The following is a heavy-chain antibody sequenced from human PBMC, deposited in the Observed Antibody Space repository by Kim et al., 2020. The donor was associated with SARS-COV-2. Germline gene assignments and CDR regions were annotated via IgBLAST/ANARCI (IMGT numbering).Heavy chain of an antibody. CDR3: ARVTSCRCTMCGCDY. Sequence: SETLSLTCTVSGASISDNYWTWIRQPPGKGLEFIGYLYYTGTTYQNPSLNSRVTMTLDTSKNHLSLRLRSVTAADTAVYYCARVTSCRCTMCGCDYWGQG. J-gene: IGHJ4*02. D-gene: IGHD3-10*02. CDR1: GASISDNY. CDR2: LYYTGTT. V-gene: IGHV4-59*13.